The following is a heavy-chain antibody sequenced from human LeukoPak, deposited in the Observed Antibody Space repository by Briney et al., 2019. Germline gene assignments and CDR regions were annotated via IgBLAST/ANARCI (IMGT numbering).Heavy chain of an antibody. CDR3: ARAYSRTPGDYYFDS. CDR2: MYRNGNT. CDR1: GFSISSGYY. J-gene: IGHJ4*02. D-gene: IGHD4-11*01. Sequence: SETLSLTCAVSGFSISSGYYWGWIRQPPGKGLEWIASMYRNGNTFYNPSLQSRVTISVDTSRNQISLQLGSATAADTAVYYCARAYSRTPGDYYFDSWGQGTVVTVSS. V-gene: IGHV4-38-2*01.